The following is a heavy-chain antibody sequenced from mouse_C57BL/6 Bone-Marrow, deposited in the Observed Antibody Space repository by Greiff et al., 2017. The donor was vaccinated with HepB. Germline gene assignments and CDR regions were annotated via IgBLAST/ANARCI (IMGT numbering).Heavy chain of an antibody. Sequence: EVQLVESGGGLVQPGGSLKLSCAASGFTFSDYYMYWVRQTPEKRLEWVAYISNGGGSTYYPDTVKGRFTISRDNAKNTLYLQMSRLKSEDTAMYYCARLIYYGNYLPAMDYWGQGTSVTVSS. J-gene: IGHJ4*01. CDR2: ISNGGGST. D-gene: IGHD2-1*01. CDR3: ARLIYYGNYLPAMDY. CDR1: GFTFSDYY. V-gene: IGHV5-12*01.